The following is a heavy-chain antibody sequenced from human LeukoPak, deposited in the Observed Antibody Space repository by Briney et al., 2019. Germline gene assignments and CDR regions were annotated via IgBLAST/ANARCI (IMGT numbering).Heavy chain of an antibody. V-gene: IGHV4-59*08. CDR2: IYYSGST. Sequence: SETLSLTCTVSGGSISSYCWSWIRQPPGKGLEWIGYIYYSGSTNYNPSLKSRVTISVDTSKNQFSLKLSSVTAADTAVYYCARRKEDFDYWGQGTLVTVSS. CDR3: ARRKEDFDY. J-gene: IGHJ4*02. CDR1: GGSISSYC.